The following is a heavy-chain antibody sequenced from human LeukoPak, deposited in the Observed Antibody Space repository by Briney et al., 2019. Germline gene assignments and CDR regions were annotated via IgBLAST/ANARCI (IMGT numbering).Heavy chain of an antibody. CDR1: GFTFTNYW. D-gene: IGHD1-7*01. CDR3: ASRAGKPGNTPWCFDY. J-gene: IGHJ4*02. CDR2: IRQDGSET. Sequence: GGSLRLSCAASGFTFTNYWMIWVRQAPGKGPEWVANIRQDGSETNYVDSVRGRFTIARDNTKNSLYLQMTSLRGEDMAVYYCASRAGKPGNTPWCFDYWGQGALVTVSS. V-gene: IGHV3-7*01.